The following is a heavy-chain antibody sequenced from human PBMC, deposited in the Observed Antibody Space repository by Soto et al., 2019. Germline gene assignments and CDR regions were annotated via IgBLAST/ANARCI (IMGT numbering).Heavy chain of an antibody. D-gene: IGHD5-12*01. J-gene: IGHJ6*02. Sequence: SETLSLTCTVSGGSISSGGYYWSWIRQHPGKGLEWIGYIYYSGSTYYNPSLKSRVTISVDTSKNQFSLKLSSVTAADTAVYYCARIERDYDDYYYGMDVWGQGTTVTVSS. V-gene: IGHV4-31*03. CDR1: GGSISSGGYY. CDR3: ARIERDYDDYYYGMDV. CDR2: IYYSGST.